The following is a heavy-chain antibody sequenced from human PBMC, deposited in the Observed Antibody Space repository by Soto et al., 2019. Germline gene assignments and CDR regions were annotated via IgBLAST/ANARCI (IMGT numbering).Heavy chain of an antibody. CDR3: ARVRTSLDLYYYYMDV. D-gene: IGHD2-2*01. J-gene: IGHJ6*03. CDR2: IYDYGST. V-gene: IGHV4-59*08. Sequence: QVQLQESGPGLVKPSETLSLTCTVSNGSITDYSWTWIRQPPGKPMEWIGYIYDYGSTYYNPSHESRVAFSVDTSKNQFSLKVRSVTAADTAVYYCARVRTSLDLYYYYMDVWGTGTTVTVSS. CDR1: NGSITDYS.